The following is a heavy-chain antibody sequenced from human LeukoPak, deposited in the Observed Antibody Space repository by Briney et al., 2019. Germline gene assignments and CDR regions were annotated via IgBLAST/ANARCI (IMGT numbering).Heavy chain of an antibody. Sequence: SETLSLTCTVSGDSIRSYYWSWIRQPPGKGLEWIGYINYSGSTKYNPSLKSRVTISSDTSKNQFSLKLSSVTAADTAIYYCARHTYDSGGYRIDYWGQGTLVTVSS. J-gene: IGHJ4*02. CDR1: GDSIRSYY. CDR2: INYSGST. D-gene: IGHD3-22*01. V-gene: IGHV4-59*08. CDR3: ARHTYDSGGYRIDY.